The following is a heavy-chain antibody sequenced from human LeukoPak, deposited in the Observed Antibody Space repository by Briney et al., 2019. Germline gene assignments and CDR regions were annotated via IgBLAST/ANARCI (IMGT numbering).Heavy chain of an antibody. J-gene: IGHJ4*02. Sequence: PSETLSLTCAVSGGSISSGGYSWSWIRQPPGKGLEWIGYIYHSGSTYYNPSLKSRVTISVDTSKNQFSLKLSSVTAADTAVYYCARLHFHNWNYGADFDYWGQGALVTVSS. CDR2: IYHSGST. V-gene: IGHV4-30-2*01. D-gene: IGHD1-7*01. CDR3: ARLHFHNWNYGADFDY. CDR1: GGSISSGGYS.